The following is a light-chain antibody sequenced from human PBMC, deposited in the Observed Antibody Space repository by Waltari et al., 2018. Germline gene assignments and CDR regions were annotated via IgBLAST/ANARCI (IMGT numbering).Light chain of an antibody. V-gene: IGLV2-14*01. CDR2: EVS. J-gene: IGLJ1*01. CDR1: SSDVGGYNY. Sequence: QSALTQPASVSGSPAQSITISCTGTSSDVGGYNYVSWYQQHPGKATKLMIYEVSNRPSGVSNRFSGSKSGNTASLTISGLQAEDEADYYCSSYTSSSTLYVFGTGTKVTVL. CDR3: SSYTSSSTLYV.